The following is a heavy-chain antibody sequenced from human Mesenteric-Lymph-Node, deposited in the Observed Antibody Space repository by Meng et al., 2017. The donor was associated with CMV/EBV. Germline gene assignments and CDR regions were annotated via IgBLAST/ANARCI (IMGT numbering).Heavy chain of an antibody. V-gene: IGHV1-2*02. J-gene: IGHJ4*02. CDR1: GYPFVHYY. CDR3: ARDKGSFYFDY. Sequence: PCRPSGYPFVHYYLHWVRQAPGPGLEWMGWINPNSGVTDFAQKFQGRVTMTRDTSITTAYMELSRLRSDDTAVYYCARDKGSFYFDYWGQGALVTVSS. D-gene: IGHD2-15*01. CDR2: INPNSGVT.